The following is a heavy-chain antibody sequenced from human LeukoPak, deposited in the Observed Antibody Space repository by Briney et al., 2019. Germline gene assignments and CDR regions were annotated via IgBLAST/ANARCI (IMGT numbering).Heavy chain of an antibody. D-gene: IGHD3-10*01. CDR1: GGSISSYY. CDR3: ASCREAPSITMVRGVRYNWFDP. J-gene: IGHJ5*02. CDR2: IYYSGST. Sequence: SETLSLTCTVSGGSISSYYWSWIRQPPGKGLEWIGYIYYSGSTNYNPSLKSRVTISVDTSKNQFSLKLSSVTAADTAVYYCASCREAPSITMVRGVRYNWFDPWGQGTLVTVSS. V-gene: IGHV4-59*01.